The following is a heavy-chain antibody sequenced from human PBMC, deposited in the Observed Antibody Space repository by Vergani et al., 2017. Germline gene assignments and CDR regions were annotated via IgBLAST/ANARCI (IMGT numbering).Heavy chain of an antibody. J-gene: IGHJ4*02. CDR1: GFTFSSSG. CDR3: AKVSDRGGSDFDH. V-gene: IGHV3-30*18. CDR2: IPNDGRNT. Sequence: VQLMESGGGVVQPGGSLRLSCAASGFTFSSSGMHWVRQAPGKGLEWVAVIPNDGRNTLCADSVKGRFTISRDNSKNTLYLQMNSLRTEDTAVYYCAKVSDRGGSDFDHWGQGALVTVSS. D-gene: IGHD3-10*01.